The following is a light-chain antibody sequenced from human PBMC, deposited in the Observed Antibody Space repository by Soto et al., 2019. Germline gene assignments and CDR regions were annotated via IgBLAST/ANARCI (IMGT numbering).Light chain of an antibody. CDR2: KIS. CDR3: MQATHSPWT. J-gene: IGKJ1*01. V-gene: IGKV2-24*01. CDR1: QSLVHNDGNTY. Sequence: DIVMTQTPLSSPVTLGQAASISCRSSQSLVHNDGNTYLSWFQQRPGQPPRLLLYKISDRFSGVPDRFSGSGTGTDFILTISRVEAEDVGVYYCMQATHSPWTFGQGTKVEIK.